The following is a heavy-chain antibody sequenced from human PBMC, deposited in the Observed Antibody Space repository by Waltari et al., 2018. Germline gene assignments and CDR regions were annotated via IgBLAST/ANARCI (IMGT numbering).Heavy chain of an antibody. CDR1: GFTFDDYA. CDR3: AKVTTDAVGLFPYYFDY. Sequence: EVQLVESGGGLVQPGRSLRLSCAASGFTFDDYAMHWVRPAPGKGLEWVSGSSWNSGSIGYADSVKGRFTISRDNAKNSLYLQMNSLRAEDTALYYCAKVTTDAVGLFPYYFDYWGQGTLVTVSS. V-gene: IGHV3-9*01. J-gene: IGHJ4*02. D-gene: IGHD4-17*01. CDR2: SSWNSGSI.